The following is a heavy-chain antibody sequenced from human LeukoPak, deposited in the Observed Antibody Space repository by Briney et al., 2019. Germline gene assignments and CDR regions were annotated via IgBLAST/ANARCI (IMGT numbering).Heavy chain of an antibody. D-gene: IGHD3-22*01. CDR1: GYNFTPYW. CDR2: TFAGYSFS. J-gene: IGHJ4*02. Sequence: GESLKISCQSSGYNFTPYWIAWVRQMPGKGLEWMGITFAGYSFSIYSPSFEGQVTMSVDKSISTAYLQWRSLKASDTAMYYCARQGGRGYYDSSGYRYYLDHWGQGTLVTVSS. CDR3: ARQGGRGYYDSSGYRYYLDH. V-gene: IGHV5-51*01.